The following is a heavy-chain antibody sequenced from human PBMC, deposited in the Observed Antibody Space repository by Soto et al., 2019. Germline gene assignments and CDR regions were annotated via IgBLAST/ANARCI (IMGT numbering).Heavy chain of an antibody. Sequence: PSETLSLTCTVSGGSISSSSYYWGWIRQPPGKGLEWIGSIYYSGSTYYNPSLKSRVTISVDTSKNQFSLKLSSVTAADTAVYYCARLQEVRFLVSRYYGMDVWGQGTTVTVSS. D-gene: IGHD3-3*01. CDR1: GGSISSSSYY. V-gene: IGHV4-39*01. CDR3: ARLQEVRFLVSRYYGMDV. CDR2: IYYSGST. J-gene: IGHJ6*02.